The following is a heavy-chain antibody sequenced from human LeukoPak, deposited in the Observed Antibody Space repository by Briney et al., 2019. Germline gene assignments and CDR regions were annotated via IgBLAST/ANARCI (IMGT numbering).Heavy chain of an antibody. D-gene: IGHD3-10*01. V-gene: IGHV1-58*02. Sequence: GASVKVSCKASGFTLTSSAMQWVRQARGQRLEWIGWIVVGSGNTNYAQKFQERVTITRDMSTSTAYMELSSLRSEDTAVYYCAALPYYYGSGSYYYFDYWGQGTLVTVSS. J-gene: IGHJ4*02. CDR1: GFTLTSSA. CDR3: AALPYYYGSGSYYYFDY. CDR2: IVVGSGNT.